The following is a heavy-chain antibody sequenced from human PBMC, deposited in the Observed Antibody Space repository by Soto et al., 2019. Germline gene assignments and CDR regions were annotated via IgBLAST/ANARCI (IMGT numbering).Heavy chain of an antibody. CDR2: ISPYNGDT. CDR1: GYSFSACR. D-gene: IGHD2-8*01. V-gene: IGHV1-18*01. CDR3: ARHRYPPYPNDDSYRMDA. J-gene: IGHJ6*01. Sequence: SCKGGGYSFSACRVRWGGESAGRGVEWMGWISPYNGDTNYAQILQGRGTLTTDTSTSTAYMELRSLRSDDTAAYYCARHRYPPYPNDDSYRMDAWGQ.